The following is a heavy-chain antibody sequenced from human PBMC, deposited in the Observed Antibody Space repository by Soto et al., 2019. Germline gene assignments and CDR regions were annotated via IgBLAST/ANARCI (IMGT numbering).Heavy chain of an antibody. Sequence: EGSLRLSCAASRFTFSSYGMHWVRQAPGKGLEWVAVIWYDGSNKYYADSVKGRFTISRDNSKNTLYLQMNSLRAEDTAVYYCARVEGYYDSSGSVYYYYGMDVWGQGTTVTVSS. CDR3: ARVEGYYDSSGSVYYYYGMDV. CDR2: IWYDGSNK. CDR1: RFTFSSYG. D-gene: IGHD3-22*01. V-gene: IGHV3-33*01. J-gene: IGHJ6*02.